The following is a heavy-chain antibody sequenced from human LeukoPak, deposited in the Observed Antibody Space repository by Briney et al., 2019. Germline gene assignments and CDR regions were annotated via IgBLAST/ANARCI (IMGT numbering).Heavy chain of an antibody. J-gene: IGHJ4*02. CDR2: ISPTSGHI. CDR1: GFTFNTYS. Sequence: GGSLRLSCAASGFTFNTYSMNWVRQAPGEGLEWVSSISPTSGHIYYADSVKGRFTISRDNAQSSLYLQMSSLRAEDTAVYYCARGVAAAGGEEFDYWGQGTLVTVSS. V-gene: IGHV3-21*01. D-gene: IGHD6-13*01. CDR3: ARGVAAAGGEEFDY.